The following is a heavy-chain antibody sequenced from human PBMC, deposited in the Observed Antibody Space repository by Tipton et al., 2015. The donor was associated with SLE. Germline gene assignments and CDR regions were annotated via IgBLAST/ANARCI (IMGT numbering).Heavy chain of an antibody. Sequence: TLSLTCTVSGGSTSSYYWSWIRPPAGKGLEWVGRIYTSGSTNDNTSLKSRVTMSVDTSKNQFSLKLSSVTAADTAVYYCARVFDWYHAFDIWGQGTTVTVSS. V-gene: IGHV4-4*07. D-gene: IGHD3-9*01. CDR1: GGSTSSYY. J-gene: IGHJ3*02. CDR2: IYTSGST. CDR3: ARVFDWYHAFDI.